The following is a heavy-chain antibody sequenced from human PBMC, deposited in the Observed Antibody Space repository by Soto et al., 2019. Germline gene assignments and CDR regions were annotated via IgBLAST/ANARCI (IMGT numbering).Heavy chain of an antibody. CDR2: IYPGDSDT. CDR3: ARPRSSSRNYYGMDV. Sequence: EVQLVQYGAEVKKPGESLKISCKGSGYSFTSYWIGWVRQMPGKGLEWMGIIYPGDSDTRYSPSFQGQVTISADKSISTAYLQWSSLKASDTAMYYCARPRSSSRNYYGMDVWGQGTTVTVSS. CDR1: GYSFTSYW. D-gene: IGHD6-13*01. J-gene: IGHJ6*02. V-gene: IGHV5-51*03.